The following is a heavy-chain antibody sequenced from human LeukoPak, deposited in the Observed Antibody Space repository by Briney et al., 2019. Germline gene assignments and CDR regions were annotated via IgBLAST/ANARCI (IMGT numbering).Heavy chain of an antibody. CDR3: ATYSSLNRREFQF. CDR2: ISYDGNNK. Sequence: GGSLRLSCAASGFTFSSYSMNWVRQAPGKGLEWVAVISYDGNNKYYADSVKGRFTISRDNSKNTLYLQMSSLRAEDTAVYYCATYSSLNRREFQFWGQGTLLTVSS. D-gene: IGHD3-22*01. V-gene: IGHV3-30*03. CDR1: GFTFSSYS. J-gene: IGHJ1*01.